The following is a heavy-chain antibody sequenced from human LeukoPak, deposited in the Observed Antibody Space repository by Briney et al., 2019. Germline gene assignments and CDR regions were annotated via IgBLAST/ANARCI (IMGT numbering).Heavy chain of an antibody. D-gene: IGHD4-17*01. Sequence: GGSLRLSRAASGFTFNSYWMHWVRQAPGKGLVWVSRINSDESRTAYADSVKGRFSISRDNAKNTLYLQMNSLRAEDTAVYYCARGYGDWFDPWGQGTLVTVSS. CDR2: INSDESRT. CDR1: GFTFNSYW. J-gene: IGHJ5*02. CDR3: ARGYGDWFDP. V-gene: IGHV3-74*01.